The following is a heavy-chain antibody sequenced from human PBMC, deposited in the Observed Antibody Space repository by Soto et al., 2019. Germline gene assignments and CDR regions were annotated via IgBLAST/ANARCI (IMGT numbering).Heavy chain of an antibody. CDR2: INSYNGNT. J-gene: IGHJ4*02. Sequence: QVQLVQSGAEVKKPGASVKVSCKASGYTFNSYGITWVRQAPGHGLEWMGWINSYNGNTNYAQNLHGRVTMTTDTSTSTAYMELRSLRSDDTAVYSCARGDSADYWGQGTLVIVSS. CDR3: ARGDSADY. CDR1: GYTFNSYG. V-gene: IGHV1-18*01. D-gene: IGHD2-15*01.